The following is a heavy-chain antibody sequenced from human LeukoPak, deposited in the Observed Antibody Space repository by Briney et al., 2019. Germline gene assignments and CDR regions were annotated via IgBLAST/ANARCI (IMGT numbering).Heavy chain of an antibody. J-gene: IGHJ4*02. V-gene: IGHV3-9*01. D-gene: IGHD4-17*01. CDR2: ITWKSDNI. CDR3: AKVNDYGDYGRLSFDY. CDR1: GFTFDDYA. Sequence: SLRLSCAASGFTFDDYAMHWVRQAPGKGLEGVSGITWKSDNIEYADSVKGRFTISRDNAKNTLYLQMNSLRTGDTAMYYCAKVNDYGDYGRLSFDYWGQGTLVTVSS.